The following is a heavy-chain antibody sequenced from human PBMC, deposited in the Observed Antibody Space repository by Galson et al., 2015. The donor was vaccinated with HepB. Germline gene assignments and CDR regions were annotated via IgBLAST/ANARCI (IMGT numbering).Heavy chain of an antibody. V-gene: IGHV3-33*08. D-gene: IGHD4-17*01. J-gene: IGHJ5*02. CDR1: GFTFSSYG. CDR2: IWYDGSNK. CDR3: AREWPYGDYASNGFDP. Sequence: SLKLSCTASGFTFSSYGMHWVRQAPGQGLEWVAVIWYDGSNKYYADTVKGRFTISRDNSKNTLYLQMNSLRAEDTAVYYCAREWPYGDYASNGFDPWGQGTMVTVSS.